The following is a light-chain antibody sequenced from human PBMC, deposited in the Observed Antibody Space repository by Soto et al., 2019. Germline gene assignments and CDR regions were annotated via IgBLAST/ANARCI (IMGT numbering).Light chain of an antibody. CDR3: QQRGTWPPT. V-gene: IGKV3-11*01. CDR2: DTS. Sequence: EIVLTQSPATLSLSPGQRATLSCRASQSVTFYLAWYQQKPGQAPRLLIYDTSNRATGIPARFSGSGSGTEVTLTISSLEPGEFAVYYCQQRGTWPPTFGQGTKLEIK. CDR1: QSVTFY. J-gene: IGKJ2*01.